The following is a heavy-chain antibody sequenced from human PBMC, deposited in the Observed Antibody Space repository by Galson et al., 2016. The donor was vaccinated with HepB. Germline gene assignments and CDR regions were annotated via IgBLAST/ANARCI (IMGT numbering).Heavy chain of an antibody. CDR3: TRGGTIAPAY. CDR2: IRSNTYGGTT. Sequence: SLRLSCAASGFTFGDYAMSWFRQAPGKGLEWVGFIRSNTYGGTTDYAASVKGRFSISRDDSKSIAYLQMNSRKTEDTAVDYCTRGGTIAPAYWGQGTLVTVSP. J-gene: IGHJ4*02. D-gene: IGHD3-3*01. V-gene: IGHV3-49*03. CDR1: GFTFGDYA.